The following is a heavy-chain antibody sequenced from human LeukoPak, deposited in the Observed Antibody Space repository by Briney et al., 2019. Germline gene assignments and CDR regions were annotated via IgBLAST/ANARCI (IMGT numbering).Heavy chain of an antibody. CDR1: GFTFSSYS. D-gene: IGHD3-9*01. J-gene: IGHJ4*02. Sequence: GGSLRLSCAASGFTFSSYSMNWVRQAPGKGLEWVSYISSSSSTIYYADSVKGRFTISRDNAKNSLYLQMNSLRAEDTAVYYCARGQRYFDWSSTPFDYWGQGTLVTVSS. CDR3: ARGQRYFDWSSTPFDY. V-gene: IGHV3-48*04. CDR2: ISSSSSTI.